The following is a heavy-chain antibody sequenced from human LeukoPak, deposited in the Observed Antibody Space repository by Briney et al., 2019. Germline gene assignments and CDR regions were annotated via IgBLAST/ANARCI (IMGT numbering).Heavy chain of an antibody. V-gene: IGHV3-49*03. CDR1: GCTFGDYA. CDR3: TKGDYHAY. J-gene: IGHJ4*02. Sequence: GGSLRLSCTASGCTFGDYAMSWFRQAPGKGLEWVGFIRSNTYGGTAEYAASVKGRFTISRDDSKSIAYLQMNSLKTEDTAVYYCTKGDYHAYWGQGTLATVSS. CDR2: IRSNTYGGTA.